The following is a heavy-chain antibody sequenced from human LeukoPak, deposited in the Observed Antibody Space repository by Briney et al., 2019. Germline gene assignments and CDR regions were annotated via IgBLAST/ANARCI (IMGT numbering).Heavy chain of an antibody. D-gene: IGHD3-22*01. J-gene: IGHJ4*02. V-gene: IGHV3-53*01. CDR2: IYSDGGT. CDR1: GFTFSSSW. Sequence: GGSLRLSCVASGFTFSSSWMSWVRQAPGKGLEYVSVIYSDGGTFYSESVKGRFTISRDYSKNTLYLQMNSLRADDTAVYYCARDSNGPAFWGQGTLVTVSS. CDR3: ARDSNGPAF.